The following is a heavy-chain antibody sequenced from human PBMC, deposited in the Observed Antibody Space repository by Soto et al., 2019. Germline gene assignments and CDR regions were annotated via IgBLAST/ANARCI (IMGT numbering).Heavy chain of an antibody. V-gene: IGHV3-11*01. CDR2: ISSSGSTI. Sequence: GGSLRLSCAASGFTFSDYYMSWIRQAPGKGLEWVSYISSSGSTIYYADSVKGRFTISRDNAKNSLYLQMNSLRAEDTAVYYCARVKAPPLKSTPYYYMDVWGKGTTVTVSS. J-gene: IGHJ6*03. CDR3: ARVKAPPLKSTPYYYMDV. CDR1: GFTFSDYY.